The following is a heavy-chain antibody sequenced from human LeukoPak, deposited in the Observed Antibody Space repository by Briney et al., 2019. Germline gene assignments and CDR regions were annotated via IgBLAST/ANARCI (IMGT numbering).Heavy chain of an antibody. J-gene: IGHJ1*01. CDR1: GDSISSSSYY. D-gene: IGHD3-22*01. Sequence: PSETLSLTCTISGDSISSSSYYWGWIRQPPGKGLEWIGDIYYRGSTYYSPSLKSRVSISIDTSNNQFSLTLNSVTAADTALYFCARRRYYDSAGYLDWGQGTLVTVSS. CDR3: ARRRYYDSAGYLD. CDR2: IYYRGST. V-gene: IGHV4-39*01.